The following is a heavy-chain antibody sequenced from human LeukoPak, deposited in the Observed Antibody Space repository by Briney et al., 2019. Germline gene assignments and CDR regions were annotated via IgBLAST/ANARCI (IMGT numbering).Heavy chain of an antibody. V-gene: IGHV4-30-4*01. J-gene: IGHJ4*02. CDR2: IYYSGST. CDR3: ARGHYDILTGYYPWDY. Sequence: SQTLSLTCTVSGGSISSGDYYWSWIRQPPGKGLEWIGYIYYSGSTYYNPSLKSRVTISVDTSKNQFSLKLSSVTAADTAVYYCARGHYDILTGYYPWDYWGQGTLVTVSS. CDR1: GGSISSGDYY. D-gene: IGHD3-9*01.